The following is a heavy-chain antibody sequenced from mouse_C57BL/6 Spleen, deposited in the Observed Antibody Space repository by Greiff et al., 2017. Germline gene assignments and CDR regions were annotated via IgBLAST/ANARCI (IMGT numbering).Heavy chain of an antibody. CDR1: GYSFTGYY. D-gene: IGHD2-3*01. J-gene: IGHJ4*01. CDR3: ARYGDGYYDYAMDY. V-gene: IGHV1-42*01. CDR2: INPSTGGT. Sequence: EVQLQQSGPELVKPGASVKISCKASGYSFTGYYMNWVKQSPEKSLEWIGEINPSTGGTTYNQKFKAKATLTVDKSSSTAYMQLKSLTSEDSAVYYCARYGDGYYDYAMDYWGQGTSVTVSS.